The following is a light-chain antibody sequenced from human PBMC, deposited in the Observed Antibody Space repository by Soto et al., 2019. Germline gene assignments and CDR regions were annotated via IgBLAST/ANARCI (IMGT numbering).Light chain of an antibody. Sequence: DIQMTQSPSTLSASVGDRVTITCRASQSISSWLAWYQQKPGKAPKLLIYKASSLESGVPSRFSGSGSGTEFTLTISSLQPDDFVTYYCQQYNSYSSFGQGTKVESK. CDR1: QSISSW. V-gene: IGKV1-5*03. CDR2: KAS. CDR3: QQYNSYSS. J-gene: IGKJ1*01.